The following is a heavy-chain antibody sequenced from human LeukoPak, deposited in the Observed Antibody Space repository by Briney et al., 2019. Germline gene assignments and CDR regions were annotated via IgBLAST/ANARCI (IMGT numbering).Heavy chain of an antibody. D-gene: IGHD3-3*02. V-gene: IGHV4-61*05. J-gene: IGHJ6*03. CDR1: GGSISSSSYY. CDR3: ARAFYPGYYSYMAV. Sequence: PSETLSLTCTVSGGSISSSSYYWGWIRQPPGKGLEWIGYIYYSGSTNYNPSLKSRVTISVDTSKSQFSLKLSSVTAADTAMYFCARAFYPGYYSYMAVWGKGTTVTVSS. CDR2: IYYSGST.